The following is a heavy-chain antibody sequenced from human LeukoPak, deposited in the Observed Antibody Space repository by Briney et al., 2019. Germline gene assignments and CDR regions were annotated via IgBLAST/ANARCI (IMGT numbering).Heavy chain of an antibody. J-gene: IGHJ4*02. D-gene: IGHD3-3*01. V-gene: IGHV3-48*01. CDR3: AREVHTIFGVVHIYYFDY. CDR1: GFTFSSYS. Sequence: PGGSLRLSCAASGFTFSSYSMNWVRQAPGKGLEWVSYISSSSSTIYYADSVKGRFTISRDNAKNSLYLQMNSLRAEDTAVYYCAREVHTIFGVVHIYYFDYGGQGTLVTVSS. CDR2: ISSSSSTI.